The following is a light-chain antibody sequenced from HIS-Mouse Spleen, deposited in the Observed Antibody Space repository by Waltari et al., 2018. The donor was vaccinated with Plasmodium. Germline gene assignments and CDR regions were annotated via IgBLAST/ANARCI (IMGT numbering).Light chain of an antibody. CDR1: SSDGGGYNL. CDR2: EGS. CDR3: CSYAGSSTFVV. Sequence: QSALTQPASVSGSPGQSITIPCTGTSSDGGGYNLAPWYQQHPGKAPKLMIYEGSKRPSGVSNRFSGSKSGNTASLTISGLQAEDEADYYCCSYAGSSTFVVFGGGTKLTVL. J-gene: IGLJ2*01. V-gene: IGLV2-23*03.